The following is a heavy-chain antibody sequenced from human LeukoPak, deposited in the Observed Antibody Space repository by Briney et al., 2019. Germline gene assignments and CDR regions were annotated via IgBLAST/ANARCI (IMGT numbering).Heavy chain of an antibody. V-gene: IGHV4-34*01. Sequence: SETLSLTCTVSGGSISGYYWSWIRQPPGKGLEWIGEISHSGSTNYNPSLKSRVTISVDTSKNQFSLKLSSVTAADTAVYYCARRWVGATDYNWFDPWGQGTLVTVSS. CDR2: ISHSGST. CDR1: GGSISGYY. D-gene: IGHD1-26*01. CDR3: ARRWVGATDYNWFDP. J-gene: IGHJ5*02.